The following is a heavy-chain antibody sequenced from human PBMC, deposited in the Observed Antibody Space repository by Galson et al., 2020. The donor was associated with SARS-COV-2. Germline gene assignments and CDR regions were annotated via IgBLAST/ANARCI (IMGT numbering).Heavy chain of an antibody. CDR2: VYWNDYK. Sequence: SGPTMVTPTQTLTMTCTYSGFSLTTGGVHVGWVRQPPGKALEWLGIVYWNDYKRYSPSLKSRLTITHETSKKQVVLTMTNMDPVDTATYYCSQGVSDWDAGYSYDCGFDPWGQGITVTVSS. J-gene: IGHJ6*02. CDR3: SQGVSDWDAGYSYDCGFDP. V-gene: IGHV2-5*01. CDR1: GFSLTTGGVH. D-gene: IGHD3-22*01.